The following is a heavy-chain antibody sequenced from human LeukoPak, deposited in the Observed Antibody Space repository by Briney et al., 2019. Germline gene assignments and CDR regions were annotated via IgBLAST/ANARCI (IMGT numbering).Heavy chain of an antibody. CDR3: ARASNYYGSGSYRLYYYYGMDV. V-gene: IGHV4-59*01. Sequence: SETLSLTCTVSGGSISSYYWSWIRQPPGKGLEWIGYIYYSGSTNYNPSLKSRVTISVDTSKNQFSLKLSSATAADTAVYYCARASNYYGSGSYRLYYYYGMDVWGQGTTVTVSS. D-gene: IGHD3-10*01. J-gene: IGHJ6*02. CDR2: IYYSGST. CDR1: GGSISSYY.